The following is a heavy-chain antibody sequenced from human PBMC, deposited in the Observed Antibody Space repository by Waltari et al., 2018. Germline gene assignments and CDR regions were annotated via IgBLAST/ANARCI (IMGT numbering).Heavy chain of an antibody. Sequence: LQLQESGPGLVKPSETLSLTCTVSGGSISSSSYYWGWIRQPPGKGLEWVSVIYSGGSTYYADSVKGRFTISRDNSKNTLYLQMNSLRAEDTAVYYCARDLRGLDYYYGMDVWGQGTTVTVSS. CDR1: GGSISSSSYY. J-gene: IGHJ6*02. D-gene: IGHD3-9*01. CDR2: IYSGGST. V-gene: IGHV3-53*01. CDR3: ARDLRGLDYYYGMDV.